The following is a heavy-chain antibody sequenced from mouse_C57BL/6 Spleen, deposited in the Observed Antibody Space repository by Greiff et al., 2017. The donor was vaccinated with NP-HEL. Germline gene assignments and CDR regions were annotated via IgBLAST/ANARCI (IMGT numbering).Heavy chain of an antibody. J-gene: IGHJ4*01. V-gene: IGHV1-62-2*01. CDR1: GYTFTEYT. CDR3: ARHERGVPYDYLYYAMDY. Sequence: VKVVESGAELVKPGASVKLSCKASGYTFTEYTIHWVKQRSGQGLEWIGWFYPGSGSIKYNEKFKDKATLTADKSSSTVYMELSRLTSEDSAVYFCARHERGVPYDYLYYAMDYWGQGTSVTVSS. CDR2: FYPGSGSI. D-gene: IGHD2-4*01.